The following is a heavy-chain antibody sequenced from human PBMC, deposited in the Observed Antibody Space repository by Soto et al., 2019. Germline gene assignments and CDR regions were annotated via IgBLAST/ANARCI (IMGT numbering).Heavy chain of an antibody. CDR3: ARHIDRDFWSGFPQYFDY. D-gene: IGHD3-3*01. V-gene: IGHV4-39*01. CDR1: GGSISSSSYY. CDR2: IYYSGST. J-gene: IGHJ4*02. Sequence: PSETLSLTCTVSGGSISSSSYYWGWIRQPPGKGLEWIGSIYYSGSTYYNPSLKSRVTISVDTSKNQFSLKLSSVTAADTAVYCCARHIDRDFWSGFPQYFDYWGQGTLVTVSS.